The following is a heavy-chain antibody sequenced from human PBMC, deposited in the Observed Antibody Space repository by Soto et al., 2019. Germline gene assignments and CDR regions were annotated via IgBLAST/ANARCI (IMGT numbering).Heavy chain of an antibody. CDR2: IWYDGSNK. CDR3: ARDGYDFWSGYYTLNTNYYYYGMDV. V-gene: IGHV3-33*01. J-gene: IGHJ6*02. CDR1: GFTFSSYG. D-gene: IGHD3-3*01. Sequence: GGSLRLSCAASGFTFSSYGMHWVRQAPGKGLEWVAVIWYDGSNKYYADSVKGRFTISRDNSKNTLYLQMNSLRAEDTAVYYCARDGYDFWSGYYTLNTNYYYYGMDVWGQGTTVTVSS.